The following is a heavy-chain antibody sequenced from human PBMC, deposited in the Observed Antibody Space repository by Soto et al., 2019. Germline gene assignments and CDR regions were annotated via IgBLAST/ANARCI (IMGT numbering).Heavy chain of an antibody. Sequence: GGSLRLSCAASGFTFSSYSMNWVRQAPGKGLEWLSYISSSSSTIYYADSVKGRFTISRDNAKNSLYLQMNSLRAEDTAVYYCARGGRRWYVLYEFDHWGQGALVTVSS. CDR3: ARGGRRWYVLYEFDH. V-gene: IGHV3-48*01. J-gene: IGHJ4*02. D-gene: IGHD6-13*01. CDR2: ISSSSSTI. CDR1: GFTFSSYS.